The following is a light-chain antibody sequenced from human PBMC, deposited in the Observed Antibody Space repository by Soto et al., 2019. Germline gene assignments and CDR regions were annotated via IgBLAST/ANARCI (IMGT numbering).Light chain of an antibody. V-gene: IGKV3-20*01. J-gene: IGKJ1*01. CDR3: QQYGSSGT. CDR1: QSLRARY. CDR2: GSS. Sequence: EVVLTQSPGALSLSPGERVTLSCRASQSLRARYLAWYQQKPGQAPRLLVYGSSTRATGIPARFSGSGSGTDFTLTISRLEPEDFAVYYCQQYGSSGTFGQGTKVDIK.